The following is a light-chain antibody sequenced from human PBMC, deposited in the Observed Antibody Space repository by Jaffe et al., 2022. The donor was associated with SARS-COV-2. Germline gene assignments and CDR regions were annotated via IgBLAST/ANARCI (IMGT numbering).Light chain of an antibody. Sequence: DIVLTQSPLSLPVTPGEPASISCRSSQSLLHSNGYNYLDWYLQKPGQSPQLLIYLASHRASGVPDRFSGSGSGTDFTLKISRVEAEDVGVYYCMQALQTPPWTFGQGTKVELK. V-gene: IGKV2-28*01. CDR1: QSLLHSNGYNY. J-gene: IGKJ1*01. CDR2: LAS. CDR3: MQALQTPPWT.